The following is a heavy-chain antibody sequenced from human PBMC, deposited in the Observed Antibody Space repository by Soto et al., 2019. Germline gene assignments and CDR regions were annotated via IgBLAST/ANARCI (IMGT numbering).Heavy chain of an antibody. J-gene: IGHJ4*02. Sequence: SETLSLTCTVSGVSMNNTSYYWGWIRQSPGKGLEWIGTIYFSGSTFYNPSLKSRLTISIDRSENQFSLRLTSVTAADTAVYYCARHGPYWGQGTLVTVSS. CDR3: ARHGPY. CDR1: GVSMNNTSYY. V-gene: IGHV4-39*01. CDR2: IYFSGST.